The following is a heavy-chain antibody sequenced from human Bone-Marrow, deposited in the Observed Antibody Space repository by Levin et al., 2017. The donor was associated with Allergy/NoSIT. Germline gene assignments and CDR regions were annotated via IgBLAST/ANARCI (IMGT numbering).Heavy chain of an antibody. CDR2: ITGGGFNT. D-gene: IGHD1-14*01. Sequence: GESLKISCAVSGFTISEYAMAWVRQAPGQGLEWVSVITGGGFNTYYGDSVKGRFTVSRDDSKDTLYLDLNRLRAEDTAVYYCAKKQGGTTGFSFDVWGQGTMVTVSS. J-gene: IGHJ3*01. CDR1: GFTISEYA. CDR3: AKKQGGTTGFSFDV. V-gene: IGHV3-23*01.